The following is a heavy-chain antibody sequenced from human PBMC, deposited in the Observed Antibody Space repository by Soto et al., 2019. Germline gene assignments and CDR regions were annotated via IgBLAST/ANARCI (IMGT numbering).Heavy chain of an antibody. Sequence: SETLSLTCTVSGGSISSGGYYWSWIRQHPGKGLEWIGYIYYSGSTYYNPSLKSRVTISVDTSKNQFSLKLSSVTAADTAVYYCARGHSIYSNPLDYWGQGTLVTVSS. CDR1: GGSISSGGYY. J-gene: IGHJ4*02. V-gene: IGHV4-31*03. CDR2: IYYSGST. CDR3: ARGHSIYSNPLDY. D-gene: IGHD4-4*01.